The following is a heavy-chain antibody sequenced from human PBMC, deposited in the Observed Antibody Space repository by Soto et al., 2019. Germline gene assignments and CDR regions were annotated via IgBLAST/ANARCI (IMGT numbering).Heavy chain of an antibody. J-gene: IGHJ3*01. V-gene: IGHV3-23*01. Sequence: GGSLRLSCAASGFIFTNYAMNWVRQAPGKGLEWVSVIGGRGNSAYYADSVQGRFITSRDNSKNTLSLQMSSLTADDTAIYYCVREGRGSFDFWGRGTMVTVSS. CDR3: VREGRGSFDF. CDR1: GFIFTNYA. CDR2: IGGRGNSA. D-gene: IGHD5-12*01.